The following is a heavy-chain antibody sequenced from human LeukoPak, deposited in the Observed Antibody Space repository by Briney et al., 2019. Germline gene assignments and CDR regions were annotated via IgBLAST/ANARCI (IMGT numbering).Heavy chain of an antibody. CDR3: AREETTVVRDWYFDL. J-gene: IGHJ2*01. V-gene: IGHV4-61*02. CDR1: GVSISSDDYY. D-gene: IGHD4-23*01. Sequence: SETLSLTCIVSGVSISSDDYYWSWIRQPAGKGLEWIGRIYTNVGTNYNPSLQSRVTISLDSSKNQVSLKLTSVTAADTAVYYCAREETTVVRDWYFDLWGRGTLVTVSS. CDR2: IYTNVGT.